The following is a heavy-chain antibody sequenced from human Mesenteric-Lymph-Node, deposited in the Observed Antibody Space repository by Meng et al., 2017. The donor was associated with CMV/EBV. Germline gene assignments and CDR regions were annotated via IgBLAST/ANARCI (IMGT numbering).Heavy chain of an antibody. Sequence: GSLRLSCTVSGDSISSNTYYWGWIRQPPGKGLEWIGSLYYGGSTSNNPSLMSRVTMSVDTSKNQFSLKLSSVTAADTAVYYCARDHRGLGPTLDAFDIWGQGTVVTVSS. V-gene: IGHV4-39*07. CDR2: LYYGGST. CDR3: ARDHRGLGPTLDAFDI. J-gene: IGHJ3*02. CDR1: GDSISSNTYY. D-gene: IGHD1-26*01.